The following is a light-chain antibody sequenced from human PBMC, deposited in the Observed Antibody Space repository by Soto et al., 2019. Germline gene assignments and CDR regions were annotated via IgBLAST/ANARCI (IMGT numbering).Light chain of an antibody. V-gene: IGKV3-20*01. CDR3: QQYGTSPPT. Sequence: EIVLTQSPGTLSLSPGERATLSCKASQSVSSNFLAWYQRKHGQAPRLLIYGAFYRATDIPYRFSGSGSGTDSTLTIPRLEPEDFAVYYCQQYGTSPPTFGQGTKVEI. J-gene: IGKJ1*01. CDR2: GAF. CDR1: QSVSSNF.